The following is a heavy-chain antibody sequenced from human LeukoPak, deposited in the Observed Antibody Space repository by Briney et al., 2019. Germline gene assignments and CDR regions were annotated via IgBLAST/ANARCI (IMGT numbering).Heavy chain of an antibody. CDR1: GFTFSSYS. J-gene: IGHJ4*02. CDR2: FSRSRITI. D-gene: IGHD2-15*01. CDR3: ARDRGGSYSAIDY. Sequence: GGSLRLSCAASGFTFSSYSLKWVRQAPGQGLEGVSFFSRSRITIYYADAVKGRFTITQDNAEKSLYLQVISLRGEDTAVYYCARDRGGSYSAIDYWGQGTRVTVPS. V-gene: IGHV3-48*04.